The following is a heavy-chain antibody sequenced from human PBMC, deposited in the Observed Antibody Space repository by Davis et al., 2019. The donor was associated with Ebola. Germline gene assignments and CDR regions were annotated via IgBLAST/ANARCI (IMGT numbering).Heavy chain of an antibody. J-gene: IGHJ4*02. CDR3: VRTTYGAPEY. CDR2: ISAGGSST. V-gene: IGHV3-23*01. CDR1: GFTFSSYA. D-gene: IGHD1-7*01. Sequence: GESLKISCAASGFTFSSYAMSWVRQAPGKGLDWVSGISAGGSSTYYADSVKGRFTISRDNAKSTLYLQMNSLTAEDTAVHYCVRTTYGAPEYWGQGTLVTVSS.